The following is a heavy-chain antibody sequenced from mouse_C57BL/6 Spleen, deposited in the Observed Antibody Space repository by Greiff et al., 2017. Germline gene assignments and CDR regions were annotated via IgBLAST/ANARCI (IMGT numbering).Heavy chain of an antibody. CDR2: LNPSNGGT. Sequence: VQLQQPGTELVKPGASVKLSCKASGYTFTSYWMHWVKQRPGQGLEWIGNLNPSNGGTNYNEKFKSKATLTGDKSSSTAYMQLSMLTSEASAVYYCTRSDTTVVAPFAYWGQGTLVTVSA. J-gene: IGHJ3*01. CDR3: TRSDTTVVAPFAY. V-gene: IGHV1-53*01. CDR1: GYTFTSYW. D-gene: IGHD1-1*01.